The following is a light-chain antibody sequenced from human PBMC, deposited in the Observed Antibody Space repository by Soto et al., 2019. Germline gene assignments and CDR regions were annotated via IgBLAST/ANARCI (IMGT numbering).Light chain of an antibody. CDR1: QSISNY. CDR2: AAS. Sequence: DMEMTQSPSSLSASVGDRVTITCRASQSISNYLNWYQHKPGKVPKLLIYAASSLQSGVPTRFSGCGSGTDFTLTINSLQPEDFATYYCQQSYGTPLTFGGGTKIEI. J-gene: IGKJ4*01. CDR3: QQSYGTPLT. V-gene: IGKV1-39*01.